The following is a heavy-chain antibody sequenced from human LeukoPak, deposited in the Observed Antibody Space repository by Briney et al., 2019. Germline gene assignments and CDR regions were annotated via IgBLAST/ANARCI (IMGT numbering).Heavy chain of an antibody. D-gene: IGHD6-13*01. CDR1: GFTFSDYY. CDR2: IYHSGST. Sequence: LRLSCAASGFTFSDYYWSWIRQPPGKGLEWIGYIYHSGSTYYNPSLKSRVTISVDRSKNQFSLKLSSVTAADTAVYYCARGTIAAAATDYFDYWGQGTLVTVSS. J-gene: IGHJ4*02. CDR3: ARGTIAAAATDYFDY. V-gene: IGHV4-30-2*01.